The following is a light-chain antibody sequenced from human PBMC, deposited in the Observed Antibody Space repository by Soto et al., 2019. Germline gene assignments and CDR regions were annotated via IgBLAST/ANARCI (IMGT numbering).Light chain of an antibody. V-gene: IGKV3-20*01. Sequence: EIVLTQSPGTLSLSPGERATLSCRASQSVSSSYLAWYQQKPGQAPRLLIYGTSSRATGIPDRFSGSGAATEFTLPISRVQPDDCAASYCQQYRSSAPCTFGGGTKVEIK. CDR1: QSVSSSY. CDR2: GTS. J-gene: IGKJ4*01. CDR3: QQYRSSAPCT.